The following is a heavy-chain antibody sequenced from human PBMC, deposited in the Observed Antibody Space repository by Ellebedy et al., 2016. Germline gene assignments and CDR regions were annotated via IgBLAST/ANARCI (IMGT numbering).Heavy chain of an antibody. Sequence: SETLSLTCTVSGGSISSSTYYWGWIRQPPGKGLEWIGSIYYSGSTYYNLSLKSRVTISVDTSKNQFSLKLSSVTAADTAVYYCARHTIVVEPAALVYNWFDPWGQGTLVTVSS. J-gene: IGHJ5*02. CDR1: GGSISSSTYY. CDR3: ARHTIVVEPAALVYNWFDP. D-gene: IGHD2-2*01. V-gene: IGHV4-39*01. CDR2: IYYSGST.